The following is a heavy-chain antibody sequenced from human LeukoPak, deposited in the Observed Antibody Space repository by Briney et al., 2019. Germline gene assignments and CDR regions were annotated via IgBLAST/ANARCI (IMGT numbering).Heavy chain of an antibody. CDR2: IVVGSGNT. CDR3: VSSLNWNDFLNYFGY. CDR1: GFTFTSSA. V-gene: IGHV1-58*02. J-gene: IGHJ4*02. Sequence: ASVKVSCKASGFTFTSSAMQWVRQARGQRLEWIGWIVVGSGNTNYAQKFQERVTITRDMSTSTAYMELSSLRSEDTAVYYCVSSLNWNDFLNYFGYWGQGTLVTVSS. D-gene: IGHD1-1*01.